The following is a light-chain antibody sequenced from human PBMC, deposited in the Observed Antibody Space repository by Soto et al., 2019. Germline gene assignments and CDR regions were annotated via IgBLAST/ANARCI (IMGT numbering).Light chain of an antibody. CDR2: KAS. Sequence: EIQMNQSPFTLSASVGDRVTITCRASESISCWSGWYIQSPVKASQLMIDKASSLESGDPSSFRGSGSGTEFTLTIRRLQPDDFATYYCEHYNSYSCTWSIGQGTKVDI. CDR3: EHYNSYSCTWS. CDR1: ESISCW. J-gene: IGKJ1*01. V-gene: IGKV1-5*03.